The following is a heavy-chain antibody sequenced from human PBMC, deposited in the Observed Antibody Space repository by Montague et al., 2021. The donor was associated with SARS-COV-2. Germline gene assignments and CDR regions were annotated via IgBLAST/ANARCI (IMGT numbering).Heavy chain of an antibody. CDR2: ISYDGSNK. J-gene: IGHJ6*02. V-gene: IGHV3-30-3*01. Sequence: SLRLSCAASGFTFSSYAMHWVRQAPGKGLEWVAVISYDGSNKYYADSVKGRFTISRDNSKNTPYLQMNSLRAEDTAVYYCARDPFYYDILTGYIYPAYYYYYGMDVWGQGTTVTVSS. D-gene: IGHD3-9*01. CDR1: GFTFSSYA. CDR3: ARDPFYYDILTGYIYPAYYYYYGMDV.